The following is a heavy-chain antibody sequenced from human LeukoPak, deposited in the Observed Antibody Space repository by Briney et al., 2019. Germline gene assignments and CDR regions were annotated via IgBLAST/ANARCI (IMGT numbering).Heavy chain of an antibody. J-gene: IGHJ6*02. D-gene: IGHD3-22*01. Sequence: GGSLRLSCAASGFTFSSYSMNWVRQAPGKGLEWVSVIYSGGSTYYADSVKGRFTISRDNSKNTLYLQMNSLRAEDTAVYYCARGNSITMIDYGMDVWGQGTTVTVSS. CDR3: ARGNSITMIDYGMDV. V-gene: IGHV3-53*01. CDR1: GFTFSSYS. CDR2: IYSGGST.